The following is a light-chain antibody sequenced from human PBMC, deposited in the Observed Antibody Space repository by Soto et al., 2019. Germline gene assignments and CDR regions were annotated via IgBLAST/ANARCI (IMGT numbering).Light chain of an antibody. V-gene: IGKV1-5*03. CDR3: QHFYTYPIT. CDR2: RAS. Sequence: DIQMTQSPSTLSASVGDRVTITCRASQSISNFLAWYQRRPGKAPKHLIYRASGLERGVPSRFIGGGSGTEITLTISSLQPDDFATYFCQHFYTYPITFGGGTKVEIK. CDR1: QSISNF. J-gene: IGKJ4*01.